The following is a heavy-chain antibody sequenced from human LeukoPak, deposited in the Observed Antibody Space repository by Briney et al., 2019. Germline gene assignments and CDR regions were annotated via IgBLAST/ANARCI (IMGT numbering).Heavy chain of an antibody. D-gene: IGHD3-10*01. V-gene: IGHV1-46*01. CDR1: GYTFTSYY. J-gene: IGHJ5*02. CDR3: ARDVYYYGSGSYDGWFDP. Sequence: ASVKVSCKASGYTFTSYYMHWVRQAPGQGLEWMGIINPSGGSTSYAQKFQGRVTMTRDTSMSTVYMELSSLRSEDTAVYYCARDVYYYGSGSYDGWFDPWGQGTLVTVSS. CDR2: INPSGGST.